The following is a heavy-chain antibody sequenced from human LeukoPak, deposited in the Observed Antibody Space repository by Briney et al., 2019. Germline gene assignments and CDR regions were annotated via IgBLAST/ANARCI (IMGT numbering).Heavy chain of an antibody. V-gene: IGHV1-24*01. D-gene: IGHD3-16*01. CDR1: GYTLTELS. CDR2: FDPEDGET. J-gene: IGHJ4*02. CDR3: TTDPGIYYDYVWGDPFDY. Sequence: ASVKVSCKVSGYTLTELSMHWVRQAPGKGLEWMGGFDPEDGETIYAQKFQGRVTMTEDTSTDTAYMELSSLKTEDTAVYHCTTDPGIYYDYVWGDPFDYWGQGTLVTVSS.